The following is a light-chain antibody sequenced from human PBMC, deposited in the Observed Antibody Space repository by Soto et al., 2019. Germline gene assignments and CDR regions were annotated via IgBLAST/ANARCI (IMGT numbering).Light chain of an antibody. CDR3: QQYNKWPIT. J-gene: IGKJ5*01. CDR2: YTS. V-gene: IGKV3-15*01. CDR1: QSVSSD. Sequence: IVMTQSLATLSVSPWENAKLFCRASQSVSSDLAWYQQKPGQAPRLLIYYTSTRATGFPARFSGGGSGTEFTLTISSLQSEDSAFYYCQQYNKWPITFGQRTRLEI.